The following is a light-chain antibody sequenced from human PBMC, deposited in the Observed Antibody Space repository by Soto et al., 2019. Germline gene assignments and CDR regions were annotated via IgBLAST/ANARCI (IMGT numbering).Light chain of an antibody. CDR2: AAS. CDR1: QDIDNY. J-gene: IGKJ5*01. V-gene: IGKV1-33*01. Sequence: IQVTQSPSSLSASVGESVTITCRASQDIDNYLNWYQHRPGEAPKLLIYAASYLETGVSTRFSGSGSGTDFSFTIISLRPEDSATYYCQQRDTRPTMTFGQGTRRE. CDR3: QQRDTRPTMT.